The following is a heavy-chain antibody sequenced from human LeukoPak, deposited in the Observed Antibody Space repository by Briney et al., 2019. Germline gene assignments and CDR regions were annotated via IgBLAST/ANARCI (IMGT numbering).Heavy chain of an antibody. D-gene: IGHD3-3*01. V-gene: IGHV3-74*01. CDR1: GFTFSSYW. CDR2: INSDGSST. CDR3: ARGFTYYDFWSGYADSGGMDV. Sequence: GGSLRLSCAASGFTFSSYWMHWVRQAPGKGLVWVSRINSDGSSTSYADSVKGRFTISRDNAKNTLYLQMNSLRAEDTAVYYCARGFTYYDFWSGYADSGGMDVWGRGTTVTVSS. J-gene: IGHJ6*02.